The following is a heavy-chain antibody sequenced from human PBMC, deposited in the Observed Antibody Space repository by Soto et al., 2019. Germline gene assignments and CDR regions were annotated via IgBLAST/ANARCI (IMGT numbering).Heavy chain of an antibody. D-gene: IGHD3-3*01. CDR3: ARARFLEWLLDNYYYYGMDV. V-gene: IGHV4-34*01. CDR1: GGSFSGYY. CDR2: INHSGST. J-gene: IGHJ6*02. Sequence: PSETLSLTCAVYGGSFSGYYWSWIRQPPGKGLEWIGEINHSGSTNYNPSLKSRVTISVDTSKNQFSLKLSSVTAADTAVYYCARARFLEWLLDNYYYYGMDVWGQGTTVTVSS.